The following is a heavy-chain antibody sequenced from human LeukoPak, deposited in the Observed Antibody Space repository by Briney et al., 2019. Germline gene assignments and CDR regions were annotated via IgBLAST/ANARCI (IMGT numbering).Heavy chain of an antibody. Sequence: GRSLRLSCAASGFTFDDYAIHWVRQAPGKGLEWVSAISGSGGSTYYADSVKGRFTISRDNSKNTLYLQMNSLRAEDTAVYYRAKGPGDYYYYYYMDVWGKGTTVTVSS. CDR2: ISGSGGST. J-gene: IGHJ6*03. D-gene: IGHD3-10*01. CDR3: AKGPGDYYYYYYMDV. CDR1: GFTFDDYA. V-gene: IGHV3-23*01.